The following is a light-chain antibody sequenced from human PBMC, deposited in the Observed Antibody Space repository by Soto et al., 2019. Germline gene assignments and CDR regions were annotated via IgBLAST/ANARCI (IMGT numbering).Light chain of an antibody. V-gene: IGLV2-8*01. J-gene: IGLJ1*01. CDR1: SSDVGAYNY. CDR3: SSYAGSDVFV. CDR2: EVS. Sequence: QSALTQPPSASGSPGQSVAISCTGTSSDVGAYNYVAWYQQHPGKVPKLMIYEVSKRPSGVPDRFSGSKSGNTASLTVSGLQADDEADYYCSSYAGSDVFVFGTGTK.